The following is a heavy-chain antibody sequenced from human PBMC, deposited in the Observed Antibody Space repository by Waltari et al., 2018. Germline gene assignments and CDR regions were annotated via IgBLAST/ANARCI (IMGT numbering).Heavy chain of an antibody. CDR2: ISAYNGNT. Sequence: QIQLVQSGAEVKKPGASVKVYCKASGYSFTSFGINWVRQAPGQGLEWMGWISAYNGNTNYAQKVQGRLSMTTDTSTTTAYLELGSLRSDDTAVYFCAISSSWLVGTQVYFQHWGQGTLVTVSS. J-gene: IGHJ1*01. CDR1: GYSFTSFG. CDR3: AISSSWLVGTQVYFQH. V-gene: IGHV1-18*01. D-gene: IGHD6-13*01.